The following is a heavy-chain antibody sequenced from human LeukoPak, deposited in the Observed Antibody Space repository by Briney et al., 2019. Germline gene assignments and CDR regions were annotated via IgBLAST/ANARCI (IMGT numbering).Heavy chain of an antibody. V-gene: IGHV4-34*01. CDR3: ARTSYGGYVLDY. CDR2: INHSGST. D-gene: IGHD5-12*01. Sequence: SETLSLTCAVYGGSFSGYYWSWIRQPPGKGLEWIGEINHSGSTNYNPSLKSRVTISVDTSKNQFSLKLSSVTAADTAVYYCARTSYGGYVLDYWGQGTLVTVSS. CDR1: GGSFSGYY. J-gene: IGHJ4*02.